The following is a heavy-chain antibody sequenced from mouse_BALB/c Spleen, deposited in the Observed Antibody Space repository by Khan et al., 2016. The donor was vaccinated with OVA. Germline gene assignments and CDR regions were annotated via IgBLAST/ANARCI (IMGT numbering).Heavy chain of an antibody. D-gene: IGHD2-1*01. V-gene: IGHV5-17*02. CDR3: ARSGGNFHWYFDV. Sequence: EVMLVESGGGLVQPGGSRKLSCAASGFTFSTFGMHWVRQAPEKGLEWVAYISSGSSTIYYVDTVKGRFTISRDNPKNTLFLQMTSLRSEDTAMYYCARSGGNFHWYFDVWGAGTSVTVSS. CDR2: ISSGSSTI. CDR1: GFTFSTFG. J-gene: IGHJ1*01.